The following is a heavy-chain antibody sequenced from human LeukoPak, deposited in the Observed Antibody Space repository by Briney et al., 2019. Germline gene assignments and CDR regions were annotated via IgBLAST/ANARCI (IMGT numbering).Heavy chain of an antibody. CDR3: ARGGAARLHFQN. D-gene: IGHD6-6*01. CDR1: GGSISTYY. V-gene: IGHV4-59*01. J-gene: IGHJ1*01. Sequence: SENLSLTCTVSGGSISTYYWKWIRQPPGKGLEWIGYIYHSGSTNYNPSLQSRVTISVDTSKNQFSLNLNSVTAADTAVYYCARGGAARLHFQNWGQGTLVTVSS. CDR2: IYHSGST.